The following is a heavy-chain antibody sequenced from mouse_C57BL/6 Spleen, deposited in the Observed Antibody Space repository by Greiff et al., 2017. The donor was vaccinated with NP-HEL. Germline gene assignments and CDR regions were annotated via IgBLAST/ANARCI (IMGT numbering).Heavy chain of an antibody. D-gene: IGHD2-3*01. V-gene: IGHV1-15*01. CDR2: IDPETGGT. Sequence: VQLQQSGAELVRPGASVTLSCKASGYTFTDYEMHWVKQTPVHGLEWIGAIDPETGGTAYNQKFKGKAILTVDKSSSTAYMELRSLTSEDSAVYYCTRANGYSPLGDWGQGTLVTVSA. CDR3: TRANGYSPLGD. J-gene: IGHJ3*01. CDR1: GYTFTDYE.